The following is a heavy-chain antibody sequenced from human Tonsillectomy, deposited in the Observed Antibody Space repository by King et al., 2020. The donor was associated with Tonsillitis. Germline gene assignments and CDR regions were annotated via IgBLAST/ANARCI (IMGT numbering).Heavy chain of an antibody. D-gene: IGHD6-13*01. CDR1: AYTFTNYY. J-gene: IGHJ4*02. Sequence: VQLVESGAEVKKPGASVKVSCKASAYTFTNYYIHWVRQAPGQGLEWMGIINPSGGSTSYAQKFQGRVTMTRDTSTSTVYMGLSSLRSEDTAVYYCASEIIAAAGISAYDYWGQGTLVTVSS. CDR3: ASEIIAAAGISAYDY. V-gene: IGHV1-46*01. CDR2: INPSGGST.